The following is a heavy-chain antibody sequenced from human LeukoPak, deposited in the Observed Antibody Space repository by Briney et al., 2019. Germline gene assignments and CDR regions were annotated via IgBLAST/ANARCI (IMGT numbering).Heavy chain of an antibody. D-gene: IGHD4-17*01. J-gene: IGHJ3*02. CDR3: ARRPDYGDSIRSPGPFDI. CDR2: IYYSGSP. Sequence: SETLSLTCTVSGVSVSSYYWSWVRQPPGKGLEWIGYIYYSGSPNYNRSLKSRVTISLDTSKSQFSLKVTSVTAADTAVYYCARRPDYGDSIRSPGPFDIWGQGTMVTVSS. CDR1: GVSVSSYY. V-gene: IGHV4-59*02.